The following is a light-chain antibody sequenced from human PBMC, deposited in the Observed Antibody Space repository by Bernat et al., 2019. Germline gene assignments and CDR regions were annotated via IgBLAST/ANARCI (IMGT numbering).Light chain of an antibody. Sequence: EIVLTQSPGTLSLSPGERATLSCRASQSVSSSYLAWYQQKPGQAPRLLIYGASSRATGIPDRFSGSGSGTDFTLTISRLEPEDFAVYYCQQYGNSPPAYTFGQGTKLEIQ. CDR1: QSVSSSY. CDR3: QQYGNSPPAYT. V-gene: IGKV3-20*01. CDR2: GAS. J-gene: IGKJ2*01.